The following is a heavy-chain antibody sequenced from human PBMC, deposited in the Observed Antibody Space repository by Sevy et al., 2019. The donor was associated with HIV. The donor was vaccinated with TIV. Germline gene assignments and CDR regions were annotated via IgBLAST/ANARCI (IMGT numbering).Heavy chain of an antibody. CDR3: ARKVGDM. Sequence: GSLRLSCAAPGFTFRDYWMSWVRQAPGKGLEWVANIKQDGSQKYFVDSVKGRFTISRDNAKNSLYLQMDNLRAEDTAVYYCARKVGDMWGQGTMVTVSS. V-gene: IGHV3-7*01. CDR2: IKQDGSQK. CDR1: GFTFRDYW. J-gene: IGHJ3*01. D-gene: IGHD1-26*01.